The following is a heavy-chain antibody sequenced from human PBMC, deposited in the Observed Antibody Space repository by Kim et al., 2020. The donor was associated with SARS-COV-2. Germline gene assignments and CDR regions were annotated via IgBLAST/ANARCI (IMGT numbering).Heavy chain of an antibody. CDR1: GGSISSGGYY. D-gene: IGHD5-12*01. Sequence: SETLSLTCTVSGGSISSGGYYWSWIRQHPGKGLEWIGYIYYSGSTYYNPSLKSRVTISVDTSKNQFSLKLSSVTAADTAVYYCARDRRGYSGYDQYYFDYWGQGTLVTVSS. J-gene: IGHJ4*02. CDR3: ARDRRGYSGYDQYYFDY. CDR2: IYYSGST. V-gene: IGHV4-31*03.